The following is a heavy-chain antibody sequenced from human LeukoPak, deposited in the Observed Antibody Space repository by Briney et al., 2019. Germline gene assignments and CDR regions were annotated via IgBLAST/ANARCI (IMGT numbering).Heavy chain of an antibody. D-gene: IGHD1-26*01. J-gene: IGHJ4*02. V-gene: IGHV4-4*02. CDR3: ARGEWDLLFDY. CDR2: IQHSGST. CDR1: GVSISSSNW. Sequence: SETLSLTCGVSGVSISSSNWWTWVRQPPGKGLEWIGEIQHSGSTNYNPSLKSRVTLSVDKSKNHFSLNLISVTAADTAVYYCARGEWDLLFDYWGQGTLVTVSS.